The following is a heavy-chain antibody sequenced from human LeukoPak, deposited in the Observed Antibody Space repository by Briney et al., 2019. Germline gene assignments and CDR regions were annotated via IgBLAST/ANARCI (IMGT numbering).Heavy chain of an antibody. CDR3: ARGYCSGDCFTLFDY. Sequence: ASVTVSCKASGYMFTGYYMHWVRQAPGQGLEWMGWINPNSGGTNYAQKFKGRVTMNRDTSISTAYMELSSLRSDDTAVYYCARGYCSGDCFTLFDYWGQGTLVTVSS. J-gene: IGHJ4*02. CDR2: INPNSGGT. D-gene: IGHD2-21*02. V-gene: IGHV1-2*02. CDR1: GYMFTGYY.